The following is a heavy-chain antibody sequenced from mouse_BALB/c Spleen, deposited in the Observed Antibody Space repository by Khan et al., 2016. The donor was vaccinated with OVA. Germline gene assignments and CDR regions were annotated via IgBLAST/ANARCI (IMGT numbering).Heavy chain of an antibody. Sequence: VQLQESGPGLVAPSQSLSITCTVSGFSLTSYGVSWVRQPPGKGLEWLGVIWGDGNTNFHSALRSRLSISKDKSKSQVFLKLNSLQTDDTATYYCAKDRGYYAVDYWGQGTSVTVSS. V-gene: IGHV2-3*01. CDR3: AKDRGYYAVDY. CDR2: IWGDGNT. CDR1: GFSLTSYG. J-gene: IGHJ4*01.